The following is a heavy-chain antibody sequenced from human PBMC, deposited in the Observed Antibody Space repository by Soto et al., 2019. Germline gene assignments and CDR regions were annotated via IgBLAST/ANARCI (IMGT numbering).Heavy chain of an antibody. D-gene: IGHD5-12*01. J-gene: IGHJ6*02. CDR1: GGSISSYY. Sequence: PSETLSLTCTVSGGSISSYYWSWIRQPPGKGLEWIGYIYYSGSTNYNPSLKSRVTISVDTSKNQFSLKLSSVTAADTAVYYCARGGESGYGYYYYGMDVWGQGTTVTVSS. CDR3: ARGGESGYGYYYYGMDV. CDR2: IYYSGST. V-gene: IGHV4-59*01.